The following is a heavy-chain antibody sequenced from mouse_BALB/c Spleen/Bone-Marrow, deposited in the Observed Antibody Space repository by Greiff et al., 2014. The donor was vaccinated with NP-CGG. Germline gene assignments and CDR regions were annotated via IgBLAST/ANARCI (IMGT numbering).Heavy chain of an antibody. V-gene: IGHV14-3*02. D-gene: IGHD5-5*01. CDR2: IDPANGNT. J-gene: IGHJ4*01. CDR3: YRGYYDYLFARDY. Sequence: DVKLEESGAELVKPGASVKLSCTASGFNIKDTYIYWVKQRPEQGLEWVGRIDPANGNTKYDPKFQGKATIAADTSSNTAYLELSSWTSEDTAVYCCYRGYYDYLFARDYWGHGTSVTVSS. CDR1: GFNIKDTY.